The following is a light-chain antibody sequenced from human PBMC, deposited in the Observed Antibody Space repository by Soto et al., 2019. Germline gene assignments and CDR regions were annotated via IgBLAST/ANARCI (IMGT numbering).Light chain of an antibody. CDR3: QQYYNWPLT. CDR1: QSVSSY. V-gene: IGKV3-15*01. Sequence: EILMTQSPATLSVSPGERATLFCRASQSVSSYLAWYQQKPGQAPRLLIYGPSTRATGIPARFSGSGSGTEFTLAISSLQSEDFAVYYCQQYYNWPLTVGGGTKVEVK. CDR2: GPS. J-gene: IGKJ4*01.